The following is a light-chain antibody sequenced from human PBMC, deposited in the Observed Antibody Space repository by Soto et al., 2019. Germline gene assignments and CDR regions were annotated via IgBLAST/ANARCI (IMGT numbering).Light chain of an antibody. CDR2: DAS. CDR3: QHYNGFPNT. J-gene: IGKJ5*01. Sequence: DIQMTQSPSSLSASLGDSVNITCQASQGIRYYLNWYQQKTGQAPKLLIYDASQLETGVPSRFSGSGSGTDFTFTISNLQPEDIGTYYCQHYNGFPNTFGQGTRLEIK. CDR1: QGIRYY. V-gene: IGKV1-33*01.